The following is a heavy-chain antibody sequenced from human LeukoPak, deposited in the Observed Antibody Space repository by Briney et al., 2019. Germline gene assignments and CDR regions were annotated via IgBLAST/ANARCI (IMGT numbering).Heavy chain of an antibody. Sequence: SETLSLTCTVSGGSISSYYWSWIRQPAGKGLEWIGRIYTSGSTNYTPSLKSRVTMSVDTSKNQFSLMLSSVTAADTAVYYCARGSGLRRSYAFDVWGQGTMVIVFS. D-gene: IGHD3-16*01. CDR1: GGSISSYY. CDR3: ARGSGLRRSYAFDV. CDR2: IYTSGST. J-gene: IGHJ3*01. V-gene: IGHV4-4*07.